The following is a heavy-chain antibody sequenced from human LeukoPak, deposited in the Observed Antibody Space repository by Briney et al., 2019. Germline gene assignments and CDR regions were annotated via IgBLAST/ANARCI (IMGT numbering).Heavy chain of an antibody. CDR1: GGTFSSYA. J-gene: IGHJ4*02. CDR3: ARGIPQYYGSGSYSLDY. D-gene: IGHD3-10*01. V-gene: IGHV1-69*01. CDR2: IIPIFGTA. Sequence: SVKVSCKASGGTFSSYAISWVRQAPGQGLEWMGGIIPIFGTAKYAQKFQGRVTITADESTSTAYMELSSLRSEDTAVYYCARGIPQYYGSGSYSLDYWGQGTLVTVSS.